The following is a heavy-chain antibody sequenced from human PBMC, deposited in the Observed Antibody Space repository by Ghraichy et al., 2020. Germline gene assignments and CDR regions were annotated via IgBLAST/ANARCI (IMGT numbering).Heavy chain of an antibody. D-gene: IGHD3-22*01. J-gene: IGHJ3*02. CDR1: GGSISSYY. CDR2: IYYSGST. CDR3: ARHDRERSSTLGNAFDI. Sequence: SQTLSLTCTVSGGSISSYYWSWIRQPPGKGLEWIAYIYYSGSTNYNPSLKSRVTISVDTSKNQFSLKLSSVTAADTAVYYCARHDRERSSTLGNAFDIWGQGTMVTVSS. V-gene: IGHV4-59*08.